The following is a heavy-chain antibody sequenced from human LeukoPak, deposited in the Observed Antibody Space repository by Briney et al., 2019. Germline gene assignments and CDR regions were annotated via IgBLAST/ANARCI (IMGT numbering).Heavy chain of an antibody. D-gene: IGHD5-24*01. CDR3: ARDGDDYNYFDW. J-gene: IGHJ4*02. Sequence: GGSLRLSCAASRFTFSTYWMHWVRQAPGKGLAWVSRTSADGSSTTYADSVKGRFTISRDNAKNTLYLQMNSLRAEDTALYYCARDGDDYNYFDWWGQGALVTVSS. CDR1: RFTFSTYW. CDR2: TSADGSST. V-gene: IGHV3-74*01.